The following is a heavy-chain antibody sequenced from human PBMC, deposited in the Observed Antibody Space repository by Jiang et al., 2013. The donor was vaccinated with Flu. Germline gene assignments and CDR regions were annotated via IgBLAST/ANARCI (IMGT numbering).Heavy chain of an antibody. Sequence: LLKPSETLSPTCAVYGGSFSGYYWSWIRQSPGKGLEWIGEINHSGVTDSNPSLKSRVTISVDTSKNQFSLKLSSVTAADTAVYYCARGSLDSSGYFDYGMDVWGKGTTVTVSS. CDR2: INHSGVT. CDR1: GGSFSGYY. J-gene: IGHJ6*04. V-gene: IGHV4-34*01. D-gene: IGHD3-22*01. CDR3: ARGSLDSSGYFDYGMDV.